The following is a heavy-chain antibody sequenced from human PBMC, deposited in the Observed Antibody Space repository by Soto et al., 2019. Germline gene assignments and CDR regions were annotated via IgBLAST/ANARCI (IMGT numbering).Heavy chain of an antibody. CDR1: GFTFSSYA. V-gene: IGHV3-30-3*01. CDR2: ISYDGSNK. CDR3: AREPPRILTGYSSDAFDI. Sequence: PGGSLRLSCAASGFTFSSYAMHWVRQAPGKGLEWVAVISYDGSNKYYADSVKGRFTISRDNSKNTLYLQMNSLRAEDTAVYYCAREPPRILTGYSSDAFDIWGQGTMVTVSS. J-gene: IGHJ3*02. D-gene: IGHD3-9*01.